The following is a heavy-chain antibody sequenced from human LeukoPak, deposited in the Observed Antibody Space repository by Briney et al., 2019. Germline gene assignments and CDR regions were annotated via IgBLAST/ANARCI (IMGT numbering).Heavy chain of an antibody. Sequence: GGSLRLSCAASGFTFSSYWMSWVRQAPGKGLEWVANIKQDGSEKYYVDSVKGRFTISRDNAKNSLYLQMNSLRAEDTAVYYCARGHYDYVWGSYRYNFDYWGQGTLVTVSS. CDR1: GFTFSSYW. CDR2: IKQDGSEK. J-gene: IGHJ4*02. V-gene: IGHV3-7*04. CDR3: ARGHYDYVWGSYRYNFDY. D-gene: IGHD3-16*02.